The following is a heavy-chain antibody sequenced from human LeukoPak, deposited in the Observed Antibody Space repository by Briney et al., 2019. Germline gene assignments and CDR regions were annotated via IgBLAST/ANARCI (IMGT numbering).Heavy chain of an antibody. J-gene: IGHJ6*03. Sequence: SVKVSCKASGGTFSSYAISWVRQAPGQGLEWMGGIIPIFGTANYAQKFQGRVTITADGSTSTAYMELSSLRSEDTAVYYCARGSSYGSGIYYYYYYMDVWGKGTTVTISS. CDR3: ARGSSYGSGIYYYYYYMDV. D-gene: IGHD3-10*01. CDR1: GGTFSSYA. V-gene: IGHV1-69*13. CDR2: IIPIFGTA.